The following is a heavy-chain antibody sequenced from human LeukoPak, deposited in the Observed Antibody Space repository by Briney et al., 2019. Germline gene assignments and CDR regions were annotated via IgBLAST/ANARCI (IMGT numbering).Heavy chain of an antibody. V-gene: IGHV5-51*01. CDR3: ARPRVQLERLGAFDI. Sequence: PGESLKISCKGSGYSFTSYWIGWVRQMPGKGLEWMGIIYPGDSDTRYSPSFQGQVTISADKSISTAYLQWSSLKASDTAMYYCARPRVQLERLGAFDIWGQGTMVTVSS. J-gene: IGHJ3*02. CDR1: GYSFTSYW. D-gene: IGHD1-1*01. CDR2: IYPGDSDT.